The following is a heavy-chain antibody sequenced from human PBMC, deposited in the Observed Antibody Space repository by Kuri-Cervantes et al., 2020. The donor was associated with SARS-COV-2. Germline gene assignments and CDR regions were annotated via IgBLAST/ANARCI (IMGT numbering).Heavy chain of an antibody. J-gene: IGHJ4*02. CDR1: GFTFDDYT. V-gene: IGHV3-43*01. CDR3: AKDGLLWFGEYSGGYFDY. CDR2: ISWDGGST. Sequence: GGSLRLSCAASGFTFDDYTMHWVRQAPGKGLEWVSLISWDGGSTYYADSVKGRFTIPRDNSKNSLYLQMNSLRTEDTALYYCAKDGLLWFGEYSGGYFDYWGQGTLVTVSS. D-gene: IGHD3-10*01.